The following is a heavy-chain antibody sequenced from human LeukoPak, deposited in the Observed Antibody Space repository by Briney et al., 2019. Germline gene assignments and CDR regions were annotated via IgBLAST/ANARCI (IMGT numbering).Heavy chain of an antibody. Sequence: GRSLRLSCKGAGYSFTSNWTAWVRPMPGKGREWMGIIYPGDSDIRYSPSFQGQVTISADKSISTAYLQWSSLTASDTAMYYCTRGDYGNYWGQGTLVTVSS. J-gene: IGHJ4*02. CDR1: GYSFTSNW. D-gene: IGHD4-17*01. CDR2: IYPGDSDI. CDR3: TRGDYGNY. V-gene: IGHV5-51*01.